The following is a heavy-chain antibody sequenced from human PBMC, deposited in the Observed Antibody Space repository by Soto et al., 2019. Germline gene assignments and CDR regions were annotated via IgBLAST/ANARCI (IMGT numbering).Heavy chain of an antibody. V-gene: IGHV4-39*01. CDR2: MYYSGRT. CDR3: ARHGNTVTTGYYYGMDV. J-gene: IGHJ6*02. D-gene: IGHD4-17*01. Sequence: PSETLSLTCTVSGASISSSNYYWGWVRQPPGRGLEWIGTMYYSGRTYYNPSLKSRVTTSVDTPKNQLSLKLSAVTATDTAVYYCARHGNTVTTGYYYGMDVWGQGTTVTVSS. CDR1: GASISSSNYY.